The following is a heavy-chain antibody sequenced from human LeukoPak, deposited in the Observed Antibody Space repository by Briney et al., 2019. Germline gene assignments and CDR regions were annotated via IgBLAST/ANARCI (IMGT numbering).Heavy chain of an antibody. CDR1: GGTFSSYA. CDR2: IIPIFGTA. D-gene: IGHD6-13*01. CDR3: ARSSYSSSWYTQSFLSDYYMDV. Sequence: ASVKVSCKASGGTFSSYAISWVRQAPGQGLEWMGGIIPIFGTANYAQKFQGRVTITADKSTSTAYMELSSLRSDDTVVYYCARSSYSSSWYTQSFLSDYYMDVWGKGTTVTVSS. J-gene: IGHJ6*03. V-gene: IGHV1-69*06.